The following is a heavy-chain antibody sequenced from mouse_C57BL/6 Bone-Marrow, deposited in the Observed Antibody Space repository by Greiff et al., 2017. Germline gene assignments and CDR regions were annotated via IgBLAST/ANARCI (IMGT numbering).Heavy chain of an antibody. D-gene: IGHD2-1*01. CDR1: GFSFNTYA. J-gene: IGHJ4*01. CDR2: IRSKSNNYET. V-gene: IGHV10-1*01. Sequence: EVKLMESGGGLVQPKGSLKLSCAASGFSFNTYAMNWVRQAPGKGLEWVGRIRSKSNNYETSYADSVKDRFTISIDDSESMLYLQTNNLKTEDSAMYNCVHLLMDYWGQGTSVTVSS. CDR3: VHLLMDY.